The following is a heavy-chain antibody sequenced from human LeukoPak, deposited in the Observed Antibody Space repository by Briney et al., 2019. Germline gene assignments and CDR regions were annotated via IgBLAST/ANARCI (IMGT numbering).Heavy chain of an antibody. D-gene: IGHD4-17*01. J-gene: IGHJ4*02. CDR2: IRYDGSNK. CDR3: AKDVTTTVTYNDY. CDR1: GFTFSSCG. Sequence: GRSLRLSCAASGFTFSSCGMHWVRQAPGKGLEWVAFIRYDGSNKYYADSVKGRFTISRDNSKNTLYLQMNSLRAEDTAVYYCAKDVTTTVTYNDYWGQGTLVTVSS. V-gene: IGHV3-30*02.